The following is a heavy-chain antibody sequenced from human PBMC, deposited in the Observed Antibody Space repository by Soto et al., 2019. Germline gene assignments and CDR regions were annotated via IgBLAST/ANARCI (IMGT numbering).Heavy chain of an antibody. Sequence: GGSLRLSCAASGFTFSSYAMSWVSQAPGKGLEWVSAISGSGGSTYYADSVKGRFTISRDNSKNTLYLEMNSLRAEDTAVYYCAKDGAAAGTNDAFDIWGQGTMVTVSS. CDR3: AKDGAAAGTNDAFDI. V-gene: IGHV3-23*01. CDR1: GFTFSSYA. CDR2: ISGSGGST. D-gene: IGHD6-13*01. J-gene: IGHJ3*02.